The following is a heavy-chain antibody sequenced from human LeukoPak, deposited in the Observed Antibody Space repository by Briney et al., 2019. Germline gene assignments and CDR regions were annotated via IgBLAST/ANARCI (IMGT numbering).Heavy chain of an antibody. CDR2: IYYSGST. CDR3: ARADIVVVPAAEHYYYYMDV. V-gene: IGHV4-61*01. Sequence: SEALSPTCTVSGGSISSGSYYWSWIRQPPGKGLEWIGYIYYSGSTNYNPSLKSRVTISVDTSKNQFSLKLSSVTAADTAVYYCARADIVVVPAAEHYYYYMDVWGKGTTVTVSS. J-gene: IGHJ6*03. D-gene: IGHD2-2*01. CDR1: GGSISSGSYY.